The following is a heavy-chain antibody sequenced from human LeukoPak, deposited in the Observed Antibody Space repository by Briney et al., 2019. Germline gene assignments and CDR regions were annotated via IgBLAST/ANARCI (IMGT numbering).Heavy chain of an antibody. CDR2: ISKDGSKR. J-gene: IGHJ3*02. CDR1: GFTFSTYA. Sequence: PGGSLRLSCTASGFTFSTYAMHWVRQAPGKGLEWMTVISKDGSKRVSTDSVRGRFTISRDNAKSSLYLQMNSLRAEDTAVYYCATEVGTPDIRSAFDIWGQGTMVTVSS. V-gene: IGHV3-30-3*01. D-gene: IGHD2-15*01. CDR3: ATEVGTPDIRSAFDI.